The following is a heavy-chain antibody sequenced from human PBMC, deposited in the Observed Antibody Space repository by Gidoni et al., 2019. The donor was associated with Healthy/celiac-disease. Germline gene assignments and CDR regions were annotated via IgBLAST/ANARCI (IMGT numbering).Heavy chain of an antibody. CDR1: RFTFGSQG. CDR2: ISSSSSYI. D-gene: IGHD2-2*01. Sequence: EVQLVESGGGLVKPGGSLQLPGAPPRFTFGSQGMNWVRQAPGKGLEWVSSISSSSSYIYYADSVKGRFTISRDNAKNSLYLQMNSLRAEDTAVYYCAGLVPSDGMDVWGQGTTVTVSS. J-gene: IGHJ6*02. V-gene: IGHV3-21*01. CDR3: AGLVPSDGMDV.